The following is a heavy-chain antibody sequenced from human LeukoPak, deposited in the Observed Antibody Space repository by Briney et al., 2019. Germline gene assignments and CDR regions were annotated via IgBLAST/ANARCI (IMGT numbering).Heavy chain of an antibody. J-gene: IGHJ3*02. CDR1: GYIFTNYW. V-gene: IGHV5-51*01. Sequence: GESLKISCKGSGYIFTNYWIGWVRQMPGKGLEWMGIIYPGDSDTTYSLSFQGQVTISADKSISTAYLQWSSLKASDTAMYYCARPRDGYPNDAFDIWGQGTMVTVSS. CDR2: IYPGDSDT. D-gene: IGHD5-24*01. CDR3: ARPRDGYPNDAFDI.